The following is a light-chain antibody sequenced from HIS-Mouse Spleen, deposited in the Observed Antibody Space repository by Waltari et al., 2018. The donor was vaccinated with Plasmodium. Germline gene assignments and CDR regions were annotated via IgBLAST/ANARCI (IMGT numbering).Light chain of an antibody. J-gene: IGLJ2*01. CDR3: CSYAGSSTLV. CDR1: SSDVGSYNL. CDR2: EGS. V-gene: IGLV2-23*01. Sequence: QSALTQPASVSGSPGQSITISCTGTSSDVGSYNLVSWYQQHPGKAPKLMVYEGSKRPSWFSNRFAGSKSGNTASLTISGLQAEDEADDYCCSYAGSSTLVFGGGTKLTVL.